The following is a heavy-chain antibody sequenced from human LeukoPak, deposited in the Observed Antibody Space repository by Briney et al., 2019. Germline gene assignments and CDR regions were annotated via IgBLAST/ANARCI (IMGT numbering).Heavy chain of an antibody. CDR2: IIPMFGTA. J-gene: IGHJ6*03. CDR1: GGTFSSYD. CDR3: ARAIRGSKIASRYYYYYMDV. V-gene: IGHV1-69*06. Sequence: SVKVSCKASGGTFSSYDISWVRQAPGRGLEWMGGIIPMFGTANYAQKFQGRVTISADKSTSTAYMELSSLRSEDTAVYYCARAIRGSKIASRYYYYYMDVWGKGTTVTVSS. D-gene: IGHD3-10*01.